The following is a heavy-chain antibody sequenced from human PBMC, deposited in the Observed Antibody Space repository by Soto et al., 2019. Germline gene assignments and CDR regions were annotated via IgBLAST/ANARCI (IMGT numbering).Heavy chain of an antibody. D-gene: IGHD2-2*01. J-gene: IGHJ6*02. V-gene: IGHV1-18*04. CDR2: ISAKNGNT. CDR1: GYTFVSHG. Sequence: GASVKVSCKASGYTFVSHGINWVRQAPGQGLEWMGWISAKNGNTKFAQKFQGRVTLTTDTSTSTAYMELRSLRSDDTATYYCARVTSSFVVVPDYGMDVWGQGTTVTVS. CDR3: ARVTSSFVVVPDYGMDV.